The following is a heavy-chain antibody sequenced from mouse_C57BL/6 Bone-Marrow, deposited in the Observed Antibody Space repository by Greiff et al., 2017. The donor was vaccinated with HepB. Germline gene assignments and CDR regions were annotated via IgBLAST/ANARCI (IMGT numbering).Heavy chain of an antibody. D-gene: IGHD2-10*01. CDR1: GFTFSSYA. Sequence: EVQVVESGEGLVKPGGSLKLSCAASGFTFSSYAMSWVRQTPEKRLEWVAYISSGGDYIYYADTVKGRFTISRDNARNTLYLQMSSLKSEDTAMYYCTRDRGLLNFDYWGQGTTLTVSS. CDR2: ISSGGDYI. V-gene: IGHV5-9-1*02. CDR3: TRDRGLLNFDY. J-gene: IGHJ2*01.